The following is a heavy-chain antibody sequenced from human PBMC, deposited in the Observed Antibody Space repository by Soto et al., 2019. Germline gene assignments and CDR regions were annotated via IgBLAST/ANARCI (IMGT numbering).Heavy chain of an antibody. CDR2: IMPIFRRP. V-gene: IGHV1-69*12. J-gene: IGHJ6*02. CDR1: GGTFRNSA. Sequence: QVQLEQSGAEVKKPGSSVKVSCKASGGTFRNSAISWVRQAPGQGLEWMGGIMPIFRRPDYAQKFQGRVTITADEXXXXXXXXXXXXXXXXXXXXXXXXXXXXXXXXXXXYYILDVWGQGTTVTVSS. CDR3: XXXXXXXXXXXXXYYILDV.